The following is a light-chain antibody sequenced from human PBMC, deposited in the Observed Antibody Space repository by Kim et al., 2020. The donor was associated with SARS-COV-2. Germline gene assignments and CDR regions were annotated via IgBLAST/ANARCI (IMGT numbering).Light chain of an antibody. Sequence: GQSITISCTGSSSDIGGYNYVSWFQQHPGKAPKLMIYDVTKWPSGISNRFSGSKSGNTASLTISGLLAEDEADYYCSSYSSSGAWVFGGGTKLIVL. CDR1: SSDIGGYNY. CDR3: SSYSSSGAWV. V-gene: IGLV2-14*03. CDR2: DVT. J-gene: IGLJ3*02.